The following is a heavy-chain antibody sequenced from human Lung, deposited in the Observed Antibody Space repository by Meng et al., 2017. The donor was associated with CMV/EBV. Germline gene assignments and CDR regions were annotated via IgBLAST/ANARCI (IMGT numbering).Heavy chain of an antibody. V-gene: IGHV3-74*01. D-gene: IGHD3-9*01. CDR3: ARVWGDYDILTGYYYSYYYYGMDF. CDR2: INSDGSST. J-gene: IGHJ6*02. Sequence: GGSLRLXCAASGFTFSSYWMHWVRQAPGKGLVWVSRINSDGSSTSYADSVKGRFTISRDNAKNTLYLQMNSLRAEDTAVYYCARVWGDYDILTGYYYSYYYYGMDFWGQGTXVTVSS. CDR1: GFTFSSYW.